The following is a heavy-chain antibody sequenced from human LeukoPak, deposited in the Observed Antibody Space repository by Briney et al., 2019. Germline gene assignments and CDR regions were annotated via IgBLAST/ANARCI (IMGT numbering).Heavy chain of an antibody. V-gene: IGHV3-74*01. Sequence: GGSLRLSCAASGFTFSSYGMHWVRQAPGKGLEWVSRINSDGSSTSYADSVKGRFTISRDNAKNTLYLQMNSLRAEDTAVYYCARAGITMIVRYFDYWGQGTLVTVSS. D-gene: IGHD3-22*01. CDR3: ARAGITMIVRYFDY. CDR1: GFTFSSYG. J-gene: IGHJ4*02. CDR2: INSDGSST.